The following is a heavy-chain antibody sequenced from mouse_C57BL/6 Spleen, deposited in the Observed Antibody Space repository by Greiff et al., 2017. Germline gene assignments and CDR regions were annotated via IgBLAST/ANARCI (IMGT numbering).Heavy chain of an antibody. V-gene: IGHV1-66*01. D-gene: IGHD4-1*01. CDR1: GYSFTSYY. CDR2: IYPGSGTP. CDR3: ASYTGTFRYFDV. J-gene: IGHJ1*03. Sequence: QVQLQQSGPELVKPGASVKISCKASGYSFTSYYIHWVKQRPGQGLEWIGWIYPGSGTPKYNEKFKGKATLTADTSSSTAYMQLSSLTTDYSAVSYCASYTGTFRYFDVWGTGTTVTVSS.